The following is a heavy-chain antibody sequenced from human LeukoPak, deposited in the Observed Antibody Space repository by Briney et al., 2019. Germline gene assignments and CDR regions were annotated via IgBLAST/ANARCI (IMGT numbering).Heavy chain of an antibody. V-gene: IGHV1-2*02. J-gene: IGHJ4*02. CDR1: GYTFTDYY. Sequence: ASVKVSCKATGYTFTDYYAHWVRQAPGHGLEWMGWINPDNGGAVYAQKFQGRVTMTRDTSINTLYMELSNLRSDVTAVYYCVRGRYYDSSGYPPSDYWGQGTLVTVSS. CDR3: VRGRYYDSSGYPPSDY. CDR2: INPDNGGA. D-gene: IGHD3-22*01.